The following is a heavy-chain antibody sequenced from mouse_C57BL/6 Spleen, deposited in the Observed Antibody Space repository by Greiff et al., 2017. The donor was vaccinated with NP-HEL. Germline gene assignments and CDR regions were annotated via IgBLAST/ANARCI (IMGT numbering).Heavy chain of an antibody. J-gene: IGHJ1*03. D-gene: IGHD2-1*01. CDR2: ISGGGGNT. CDR1: GFTFSSYT. Sequence: EVHLVESGGGLVKPGGSLKLSCAASGFTFSSYTMSWVRQTPEKRLEWVATISGGGGNTYYPDSVKGRFTISRDNAKNTLYLQMSSLRSEDTSLYYYGRKEGYGNDWYYGVWGTGTTGTVSS. V-gene: IGHV5-9*01. CDR3: GRKEGYGNDWYYGV.